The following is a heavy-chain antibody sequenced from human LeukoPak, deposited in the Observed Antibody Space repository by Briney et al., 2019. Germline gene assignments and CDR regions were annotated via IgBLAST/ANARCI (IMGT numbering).Heavy chain of an antibody. CDR3: ASWPGGWYGEDS. CDR1: GFTVSSNF. CDR2: IYGGGST. D-gene: IGHD6-19*01. V-gene: IGHV3-53*01. Sequence: GGSLRLSCAASGFTVSSNFMSWVRQAPGKGLEWVSVIYGGGSTYYADSVKGRFTISRDTSKNMLYLQMNSLRAEDTAVYYCASWPGGWYGEDSWGQGTLVTVSS. J-gene: IGHJ4*02.